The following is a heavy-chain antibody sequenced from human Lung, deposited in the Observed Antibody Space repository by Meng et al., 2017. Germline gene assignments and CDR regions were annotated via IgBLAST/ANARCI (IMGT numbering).Heavy chain of an antibody. J-gene: IGHJ4*02. CDR2: TSTYNSNR. CDR3: ARGRHCSSTTCYLSDS. Sequence: QVHLVQSGPEVRKPGASVKVSCQASGYSFTNYGINWVRQAPGKGLEWMGWTSTYNSNRNYAQSLQGRVTMTTDTSTTTAYMELRSLTFDDTAVYYCARGRHCSSTTCYLSDSWGQGTLVTSPQ. D-gene: IGHD2-2*01. V-gene: IGHV1-18*01. CDR1: GYSFTNYG.